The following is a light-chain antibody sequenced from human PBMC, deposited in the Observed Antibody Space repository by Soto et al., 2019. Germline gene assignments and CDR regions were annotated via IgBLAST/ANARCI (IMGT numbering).Light chain of an antibody. CDR2: GTS. J-gene: IGKJ5*01. CDR3: QRYGSSPLIT. CDR1: QSVSSSS. Sequence: ETVLTQSPGTLSLSPGERATLSCRASQSVSSSSLAWYQQRPGQAPRLLIYGTSSRATGIPDRFSGSGSGTDFTLTISTLEPEDFAVYCCQRYGSSPLITFGQGTRLEIK. V-gene: IGKV3-20*01.